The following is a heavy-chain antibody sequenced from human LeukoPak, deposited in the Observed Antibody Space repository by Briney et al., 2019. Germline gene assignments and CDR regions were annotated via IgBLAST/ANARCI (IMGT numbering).Heavy chain of an antibody. CDR3: ARGLVGATNY. J-gene: IGHJ4*02. Sequence: GGSLRLSCAASGFTFSSYSMNWVRQAPGKGLEWVSYISSSSNTIYLADSVKGRFTISRDNAKNSLYLQMNSLRAEDTAVYYCARGLVGATNYWGQGTLVTVSS. CDR2: ISSSSNTI. CDR1: GFTFSSYS. D-gene: IGHD1-26*01. V-gene: IGHV3-48*04.